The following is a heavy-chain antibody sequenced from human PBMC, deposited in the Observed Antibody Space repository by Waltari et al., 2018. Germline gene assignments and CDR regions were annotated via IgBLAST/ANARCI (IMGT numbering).Heavy chain of an antibody. CDR3: ARGGDSSSWYPGYFDY. J-gene: IGHJ4*02. CDR2: IKSDGSST. CDR1: GFPFSSYW. Sequence: EVQLVESGGGLVKPGGSLRLSCAASGFPFSSYWMPWVRQGPGKGLVWVSRIKSDGSSTSYADSVKGRFTISRDNARNTLYLQMNSLRAEDTAVYYCARGGDSSSWYPGYFDYWGQGTLVTVSS. D-gene: IGHD6-13*01. V-gene: IGHV3-74*01.